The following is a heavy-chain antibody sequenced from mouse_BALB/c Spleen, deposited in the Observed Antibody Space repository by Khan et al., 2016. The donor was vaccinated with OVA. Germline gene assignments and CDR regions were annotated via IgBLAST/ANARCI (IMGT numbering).Heavy chain of an antibody. CDR1: GYSFTSYY. CDR2: IDPFNGGT. V-gene: IGHV1S135*01. CDR3: VRNGITTWFAY. J-gene: IGHJ3*01. Sequence: VQLQQSGPELMKPGASVKISCKASGYSFTSYYMHWVKQSHGKSLEWIGYIDPFNGGTSYNRKFKGKATLTVDKSSSTAYMHLSSLTSEDSAVYYCVRNGITTWFAYWGQGTLVTVSA. D-gene: IGHD2-4*01.